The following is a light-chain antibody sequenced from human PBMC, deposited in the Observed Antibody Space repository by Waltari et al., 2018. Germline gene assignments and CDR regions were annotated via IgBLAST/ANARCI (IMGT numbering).Light chain of an antibody. CDR1: RSIRSY. CDR3: QQYSTNSLT. J-gene: IGKJ4*01. CDR2: EAS. V-gene: IGKV1-5*03. Sequence: DIQLTQSPSTLSASVGDRVTITCRASRSIRSYMAWYQQKPGKAPKLLIHEASTLETGVPSTFSGSESGTKFTLTISSLQPDDVATYYCQQYSTNSLTFGGGTKVEIK.